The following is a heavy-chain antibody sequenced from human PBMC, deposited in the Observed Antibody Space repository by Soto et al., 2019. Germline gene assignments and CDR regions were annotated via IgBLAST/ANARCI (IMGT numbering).Heavy chain of an antibody. J-gene: IGHJ5*02. CDR1: GFTFSSYA. D-gene: IGHD6-19*01. CDR2: ISSNGGST. V-gene: IGHV3-64*01. CDR3: ARESVSSGWFLRNWFDP. Sequence: PGGSLRLSCAASGFTFSSYAMHWVRQAPGKGLEYVSAISSNGGSTYYANSVKGRFTISRDNSKNTLYLQMGSLRAEDMAVYYCARESVSSGWFLRNWFDPWARETLVTVSS.